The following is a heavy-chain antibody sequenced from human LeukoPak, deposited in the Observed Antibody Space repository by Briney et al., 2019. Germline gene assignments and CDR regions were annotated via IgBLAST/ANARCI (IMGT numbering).Heavy chain of an antibody. V-gene: IGHV4-59*12. D-gene: IGHD3-3*02. Sequence: PSETLSLTCTVSGGSLSYYYWSWIRQPPGKGLEWIGYIYYTGLTKYNPSLESRLAISVETSKNQFSLKLSSVTAADTAVYYCASLLDGYLGYWGQGTLVTVSS. CDR3: ASLLDGYLGY. J-gene: IGHJ4*02. CDR1: GGSLSYYY. CDR2: IYYTGLT.